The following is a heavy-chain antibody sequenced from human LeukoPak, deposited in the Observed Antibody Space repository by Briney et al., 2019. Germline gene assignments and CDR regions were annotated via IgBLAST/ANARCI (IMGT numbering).Heavy chain of an antibody. Sequence: GGSLRLSCAASGFIFSSYSMNWVRQAPGKGLEWVSSTSSSSSYIYYADSVKGRFTISRDNAKNSLYLQMNSLRAEDTAVYYCATQHIVVVPAAIVELDYWGQGTLVTVSS. J-gene: IGHJ4*02. CDR3: ATQHIVVVPAAIVELDY. V-gene: IGHV3-21*01. D-gene: IGHD2-2*01. CDR1: GFIFSSYS. CDR2: TSSSSSYI.